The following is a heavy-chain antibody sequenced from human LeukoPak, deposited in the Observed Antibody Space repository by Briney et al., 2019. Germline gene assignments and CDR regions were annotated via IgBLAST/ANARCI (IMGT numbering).Heavy chain of an antibody. V-gene: IGHV3-7*01. J-gene: IGHJ4*02. CDR1: GLTCSGYW. CDR2: INKDGSER. CDR3: ARESRGRSKIDY. D-gene: IGHD4-17*01. Sequence: GGPLTLSCAACGLTCSGYWMRWAREAPGKGLEWVDKINKDGSERYNVDSVKGRFTISRDNANKSLYLQMNSLRAEDTSVYYCARESRGRSKIDYWGQGTLVTVSS.